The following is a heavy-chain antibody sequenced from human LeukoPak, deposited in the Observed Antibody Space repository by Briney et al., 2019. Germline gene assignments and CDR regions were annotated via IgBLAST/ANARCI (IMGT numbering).Heavy chain of an antibody. CDR2: IYSGGST. J-gene: IGHJ4*02. D-gene: IGHD3-22*01. Sequence: GGSLRLSCAASEFSIGSNYMTWVRQAPGKGLEWVSLIYSGGSTYYADSVKGRFTISRDNSKNTLYLQMNSLRAEDTAVYYCAKDPDYYDSSGDSWGQGTLVTVSS. V-gene: IGHV3-53*01. CDR1: EFSIGSNY. CDR3: AKDPDYYDSSGDS.